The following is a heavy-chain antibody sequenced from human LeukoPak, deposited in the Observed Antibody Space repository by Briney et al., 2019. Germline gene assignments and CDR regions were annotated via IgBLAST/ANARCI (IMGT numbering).Heavy chain of an antibody. J-gene: IGHJ4*02. CDR1: GYSVSSGLF. CDR2: IYHNGIT. V-gene: IGHV4-38-2*01. CDR3: TRGVALSDHGIIDS. D-gene: IGHD1-1*01. Sequence: PSETLSLTCAVSGYSVSSGLFWGWIRPPPGKGLEWIATIYHNGITHYSPSLKSRLTISVDTSKNQFSLKMSSVTAADTAVYYCTRGVALSDHGIIDSWGQGTLATVSS.